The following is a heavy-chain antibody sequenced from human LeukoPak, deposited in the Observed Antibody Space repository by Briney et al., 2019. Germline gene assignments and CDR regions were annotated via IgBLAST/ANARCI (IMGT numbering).Heavy chain of an antibody. CDR1: TYTFSNYG. V-gene: IGHV1-18*01. CDR2: ISGKNGKT. J-gene: IGHJ5*02. D-gene: IGHD2-2*01. Sequence: ASVKVSCKASTYTFSNYGIAWVRQAPGQGLEWMGGISGKNGKTNYAQNFADRITMTTDAATTTVYMELRSLRSDDTAVYYCARAPGLGVVVPAAIRPPGGWFDPWGQGTLVTVSS. CDR3: ARAPGLGVVVPAAIRPPGGWFDP.